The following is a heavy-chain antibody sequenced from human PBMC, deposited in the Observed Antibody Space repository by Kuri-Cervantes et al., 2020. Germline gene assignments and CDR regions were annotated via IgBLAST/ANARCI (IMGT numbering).Heavy chain of an antibody. CDR3: ASRRGYGSGHDY. CDR1: GFTFSTQA. CDR2: TSYDETNK. D-gene: IGHD3-10*01. V-gene: IGHV3-30*07. J-gene: IGHJ4*02. Sequence: GGSLRLSCTASGFTFSTQAMHWVRQAPGKGLEWVAVTSYDETNKYYADSVKGRFTISRDNAKNSLYLQMNSLRAEDTAVYYCASRRGYGSGHDYWGQGTLVTVSS.